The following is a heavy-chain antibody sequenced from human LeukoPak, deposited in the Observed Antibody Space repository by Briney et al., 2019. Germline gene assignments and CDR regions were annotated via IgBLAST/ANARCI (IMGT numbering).Heavy chain of an antibody. CDR1: GFTFSRST. Sequence: PGGSLRLSCAASGFTFSRSTMNWVRQAPGKGLEWLSSISSSSNYIYYADSVKGRFTISRDNAKKSLYLQMNSLRAEDTAVYYCARATWDSSGYYYDYWGQGTLVTVSS. J-gene: IGHJ4*02. CDR2: ISSSSNYI. CDR3: ARATWDSSGYYYDY. D-gene: IGHD3-22*01. V-gene: IGHV3-21*01.